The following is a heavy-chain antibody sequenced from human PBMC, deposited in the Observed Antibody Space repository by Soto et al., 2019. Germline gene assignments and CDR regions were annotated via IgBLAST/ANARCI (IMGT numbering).Heavy chain of an antibody. D-gene: IGHD3-10*01. J-gene: IGHJ6*02. CDR2: IWYDGSNK. CDR3: ARDVKFGSGSYYTVRYGMDV. Sequence: GGSLRLSCAASGFTFSSYGMHWVRQAPGKGLEWVAVIWYDGSNKYYADSVKGRFTISRDNSKNTLYLQMNSLRAEDTAVYYCARDVKFGSGSYYTVRYGMDVWGQGTTVTVSS. V-gene: IGHV3-33*01. CDR1: GFTFSSYG.